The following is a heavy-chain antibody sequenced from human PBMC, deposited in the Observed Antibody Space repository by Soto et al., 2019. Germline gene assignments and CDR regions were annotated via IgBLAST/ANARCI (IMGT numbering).Heavy chain of an antibody. CDR2: IIPIFGTA. CDR1: GGTFSSYA. CDR3: ARDQFVPYSDYYYYGMDV. Sequence: QVQLVQSGAEVKKPGSSVKVSCKASGGTFSSYAISWVRQAPGQGLEWMGGIIPIFGTANYAQKFQGRVTITADESTSTGYMELSSLRSEDTAVYYCARDQFVPYSDYYYYGMDVWGQGTTVTVSS. J-gene: IGHJ6*02. D-gene: IGHD2-15*01. V-gene: IGHV1-69*01.